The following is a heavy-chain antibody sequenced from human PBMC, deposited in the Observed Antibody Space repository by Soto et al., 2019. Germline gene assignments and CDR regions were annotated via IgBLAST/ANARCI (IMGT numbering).Heavy chain of an antibody. V-gene: IGHV1-2*04. D-gene: IGHD5-18*01. Sequence: ASVKVSCKASGYTFTGYYMHWVRQAPGQGLEWMGWINPNSGGTNYAQKFQGWVTMTRDTSISTAYMELSRLRSDDTAVYYCARELIPIQLWLRGDYGMDVWGQGTTVTVSS. CDR1: GYTFTGYY. CDR2: INPNSGGT. J-gene: IGHJ6*02. CDR3: ARELIPIQLWLRGDYGMDV.